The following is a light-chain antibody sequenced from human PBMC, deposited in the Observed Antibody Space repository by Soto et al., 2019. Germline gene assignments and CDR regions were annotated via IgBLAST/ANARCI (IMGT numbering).Light chain of an antibody. CDR3: QYHGGSPRT. CDR2: GAS. Sequence: EIVLTQSPGTLSLSPGERATLSCRASQSVSSSFVGWYQQKPGQTPRLLIYGASSRATGIPDSFSGSGSGTDFTLTISRLEPEDFAVYYCQYHGGSPRTFGQGTKVEVK. J-gene: IGKJ1*01. CDR1: QSVSSSF. V-gene: IGKV3-20*01.